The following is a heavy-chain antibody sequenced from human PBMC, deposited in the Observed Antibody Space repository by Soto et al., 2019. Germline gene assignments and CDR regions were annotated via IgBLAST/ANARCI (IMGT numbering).Heavy chain of an antibody. CDR1: GDSMTRSVW. CDR3: ARKAWVRFDY. V-gene: IGHV4-4*02. CDR2: VFHTGTT. D-gene: IGHD7-27*01. J-gene: IGHJ4*02. Sequence: QVQMQESGPGLVKPSGTLSLTCAVSGDSMTRSVWWTWVRQPPGKGLEWIGEVFHTGTTNYNPSLKSRVTMSVDKSTNEFSLKVTSVTAADTAIYYCARKAWVRFDYWGQGALVTVSS.